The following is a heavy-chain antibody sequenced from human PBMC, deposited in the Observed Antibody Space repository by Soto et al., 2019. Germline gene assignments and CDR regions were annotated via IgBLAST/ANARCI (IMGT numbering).Heavy chain of an antibody. CDR2: INHSGST. CDR3: ARGFDSYFYGLDV. Sequence: SETLSLTCAVYGGSFSGYYWSWIRQPPGKGLEWIGEINHSGSTNYNPSLKSRVTISVDRSKNQFSLNLNSVTAADTAVYFCARGFDSYFYGLDVWGQGTTVTVSS. D-gene: IGHD3-9*01. CDR1: GGSFSGYY. V-gene: IGHV4-34*01. J-gene: IGHJ6*02.